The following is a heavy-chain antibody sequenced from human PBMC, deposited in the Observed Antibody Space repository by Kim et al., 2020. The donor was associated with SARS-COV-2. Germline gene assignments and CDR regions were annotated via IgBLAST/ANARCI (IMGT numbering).Heavy chain of an antibody. CDR3: ARDLKNYDILTGLQYGMDV. V-gene: IGHV1-2*04. CDR1: GYTFTGYY. Sequence: ASVKVSCKASGYTFTGYYMHWVRQAPGQGLEWMGWINPNSGGTNYAQKFQGWVTMTRDTSISTAYMELSRLRSDDTAVYYCARDLKNYDILTGLQYGMDVWGQGTTVTVSS. J-gene: IGHJ6*02. CDR2: INPNSGGT. D-gene: IGHD3-9*01.